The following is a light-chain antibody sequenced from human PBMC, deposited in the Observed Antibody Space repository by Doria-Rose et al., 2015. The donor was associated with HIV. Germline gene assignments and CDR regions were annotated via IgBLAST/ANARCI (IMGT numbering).Light chain of an antibody. V-gene: IGLV6-57*01. Sequence: SEPPGKTVTISCTRSSGSIVSNYVQWYQQRPGSSPTTVIYEDDQRPSGVPDRFSGSIDSSSNSASVTISGLKTGDEADYYCQSYDSTNHVVFGGGTKLTVL. CDR2: EDD. CDR3: QSYDSTNHVV. CDR1: SGSIVSNY. J-gene: IGLJ2*01.